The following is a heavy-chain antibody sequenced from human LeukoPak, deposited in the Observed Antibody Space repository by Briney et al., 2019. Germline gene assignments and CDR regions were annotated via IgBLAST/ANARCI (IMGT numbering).Heavy chain of an antibody. CDR1: GFTFNDFY. D-gene: IGHD2-2*02. J-gene: IGHJ4*02. V-gene: IGHV3-11*01. Sequence: GGSLRLSCAASGFTFNDFYMSWIRQAPGKGLEWLSYISLSGNTIYYADSVKGRFTISRDNAKNSLYLQRNSLRAEDTALYYCAKVYCSSTSCYTGFDYWGQGTLVTVSS. CDR2: ISLSGNTI. CDR3: AKVYCSSTSCYTGFDY.